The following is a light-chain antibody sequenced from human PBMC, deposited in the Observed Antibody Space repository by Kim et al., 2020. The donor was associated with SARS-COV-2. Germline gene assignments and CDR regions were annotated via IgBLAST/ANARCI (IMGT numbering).Light chain of an antibody. CDR3: NSRDSSGNHVV. CDR2: GKN. CDR1: SLRSYY. V-gene: IGLV3-19*01. J-gene: IGLJ2*01. Sequence: LGQAVRITCQGDSLRSYYASWYQQKPGQAPVLVIYGKNNRPSGIPDRFSGSSSGNTASLTITGAHAEDEADYYCNSRDSSGNHVVFGGGTQLTVL.